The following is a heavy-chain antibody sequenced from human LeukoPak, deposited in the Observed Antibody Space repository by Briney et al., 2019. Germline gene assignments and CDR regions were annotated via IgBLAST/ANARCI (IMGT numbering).Heavy chain of an antibody. CDR3: ARENYYDSSGYSEGMDV. V-gene: IGHV4-4*07. CDR2: MYVSGTT. J-gene: IGHJ6*02. CDR1: GGSISNSY. Sequence: SETLSLTCTVSGGSISNSYLSGVRQPAGKGLEWIGRMYVSGTTNYNPSRRSSVTMSIDTSKNQFSLRLSSVTAADTAVYYCARENYYDSSGYSEGMDVWGQGTTVTVS. D-gene: IGHD3-22*01.